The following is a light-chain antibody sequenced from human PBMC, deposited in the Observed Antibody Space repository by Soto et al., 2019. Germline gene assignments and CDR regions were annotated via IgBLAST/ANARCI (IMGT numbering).Light chain of an antibody. J-gene: IGLJ1*01. CDR1: SSNIGDNY. CDR2: DNN. Sequence: QSVLTQPPSGSGAPGQKVTISCSGSSSNIGDNYVSWYQQLPGTAPKLLIYDNNRRPSGIPGRFSGSKSGTSATLGINGLQTGDEADYYCGTWDDSLSYGYVFGTGTKVTVL. V-gene: IGLV1-51*01. CDR3: GTWDDSLSYGYV.